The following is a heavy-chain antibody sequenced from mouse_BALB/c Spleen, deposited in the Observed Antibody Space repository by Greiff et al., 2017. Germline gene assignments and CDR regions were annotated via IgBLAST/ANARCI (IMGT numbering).Heavy chain of an antibody. CDR1: GFNIKDTY. V-gene: IGHV14-3*02. CDR2: IDPANGNT. J-gene: IGHJ4*01. D-gene: IGHD2-4*01. CDR3: ARSRGDYEYYYAMDY. Sequence: EVQLQQSGAELVRPGALVKLSCKASGFNIKDTYMHWVKQRPEQGLEWIGRIDPANGNTKYDPKFQGKATITADTSSNTAYLQLSSLTSEDTAVYYCARSRGDYEYYYAMDYWGQGTSVTVSS.